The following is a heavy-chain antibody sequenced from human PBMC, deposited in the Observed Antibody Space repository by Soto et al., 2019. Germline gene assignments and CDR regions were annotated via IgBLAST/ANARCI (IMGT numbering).Heavy chain of an antibody. D-gene: IGHD3-22*01. CDR2: VSFDGRNK. V-gene: IGHV3-30*18. CDR3: AKEGFYDRTGYYPFDS. Sequence: GGSLRLSCTASGFNLSTYGVHWVRQPPGKGLEWVAVVSFDGRNKYYAGSVEGRFTISRDNSKKTLYLHMNSLRAEDTAVYYCAKEGFYDRTGYYPFDSWGQGTLVTVSS. CDR1: GFNLSTYG. J-gene: IGHJ4*02.